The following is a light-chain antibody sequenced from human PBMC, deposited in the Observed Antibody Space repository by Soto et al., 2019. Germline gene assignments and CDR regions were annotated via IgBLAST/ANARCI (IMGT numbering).Light chain of an antibody. CDR3: QQYGSSIQT. J-gene: IGKJ1*01. Sequence: EIVLTQFPGTLSLSPGERATLSCRASQSVGSNYLAWYQQRPGQPPNLLIFGASHRAPDIPDRFSGSGSGTDFTLIISRLEPEDFAVYYCQQYGSSIQTFGQGTKVDIK. CDR2: GAS. CDR1: QSVGSNY. V-gene: IGKV3-20*01.